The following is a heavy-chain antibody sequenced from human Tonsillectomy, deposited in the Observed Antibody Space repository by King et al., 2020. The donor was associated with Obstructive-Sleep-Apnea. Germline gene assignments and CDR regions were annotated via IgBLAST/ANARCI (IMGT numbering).Heavy chain of an antibody. D-gene: IGHD3-9*01. J-gene: IGHJ4*02. Sequence: VQLVESGGGLVQPGGSLRLSCAGSGFTFRSYAMSWVRQVPGKGLEWVSGISGSGGGTYYADSVKGRFTISRDNSKNTLYLQMNSLRAEDTAVYYCAKDSMDYDTLTGPVDYWGQGTLV. CDR1: GFTFRSYA. V-gene: IGHV3-23*04. CDR2: ISGSGGGT. CDR3: AKDSMDYDTLTGPVDY.